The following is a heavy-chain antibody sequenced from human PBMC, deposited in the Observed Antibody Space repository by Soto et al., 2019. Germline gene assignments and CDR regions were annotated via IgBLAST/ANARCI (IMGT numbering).Heavy chain of an antibody. CDR2: IYWDDDK. V-gene: IGHV2-5*02. Sequence: QITLKESGPTLVKPTQTLTLTCTFSGFSLSTSGVGVGWVRQPPGKALEWLALIYWDDDKGYSPSLETRPSITKDTSKNHGVLAINNMDPVDTATYYCAHTMPPRMFDSWGQGTLVTVSS. D-gene: IGHD2-2*01. J-gene: IGHJ4*02. CDR1: GFSLSTSGVG. CDR3: AHTMPPRMFDS.